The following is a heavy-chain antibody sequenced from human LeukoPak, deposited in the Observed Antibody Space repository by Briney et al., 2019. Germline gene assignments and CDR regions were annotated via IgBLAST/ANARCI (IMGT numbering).Heavy chain of an antibody. CDR3: ARASAYYYDSSGLEFDY. D-gene: IGHD3-22*01. CDR1: GYTFTSYY. Sequence: GASVKVSCKASGYTFTSYYMHWVRQAPGQGLEWMGINNPSGGSTSYAQKFQGRVIMIRDTSTSTVYMELSSLRSEDTAVYYCARASAYYYDSSGLEFDYWGQGTLVTVSS. CDR2: NNPSGGST. J-gene: IGHJ4*02. V-gene: IGHV1-46*01.